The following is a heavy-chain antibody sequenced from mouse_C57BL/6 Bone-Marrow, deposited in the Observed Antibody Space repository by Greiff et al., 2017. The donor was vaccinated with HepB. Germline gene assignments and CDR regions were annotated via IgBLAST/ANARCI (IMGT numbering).Heavy chain of an antibody. CDR3: ARQSFTTVVEYFDV. CDR1: GFTFSDYG. D-gene: IGHD1-1*01. V-gene: IGHV5-15*01. J-gene: IGHJ1*03. CDR2: ISNLAYSI. Sequence: EVKVVESGGGLVQPGGSLKLSCAASGFTFSDYGMAWVRQAPRKGPEWVAFISNLAYSIYYADTVTGRFTISRVNAKNTLYLEMSSLRSEDTAMYYCARQSFTTVVEYFDVWGTGTTVTVSS.